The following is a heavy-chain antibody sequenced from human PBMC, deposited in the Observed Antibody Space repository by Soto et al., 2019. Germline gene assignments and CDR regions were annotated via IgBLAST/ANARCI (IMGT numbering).Heavy chain of an antibody. D-gene: IGHD5-12*01. Sequence: GGSLRLSCAASGFTFSSYAMSWVRQAPGKGLEWVSAISGSGGSTYYADSVKGRFTISRDNSKNTLYLQMNSLRAEDTAVYYCARERGGYSGYAIDYWGQGTLVTVSS. J-gene: IGHJ4*02. CDR1: GFTFSSYA. CDR3: ARERGGYSGYAIDY. CDR2: ISGSGGST. V-gene: IGHV3-23*01.